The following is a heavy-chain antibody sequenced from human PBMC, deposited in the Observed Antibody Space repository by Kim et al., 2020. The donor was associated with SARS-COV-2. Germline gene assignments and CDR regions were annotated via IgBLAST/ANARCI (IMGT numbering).Heavy chain of an antibody. D-gene: IGHD3-3*01. V-gene: IGHV3-7*01. CDR2: IKQGGGEK. CDR1: GFTFSSYL. J-gene: IGHJ4*02. CDR3: ARERVEWVYYFDY. Sequence: GGSLRLSCAASGFTFSSYLMSWVRQAPGKGLEWVANIKQGGGEKYYVDSVKGRVTISRDKAKNSLYLQMNSLRAEDTAVYYCARERVEWVYYFDYWGQGTLVTVSS.